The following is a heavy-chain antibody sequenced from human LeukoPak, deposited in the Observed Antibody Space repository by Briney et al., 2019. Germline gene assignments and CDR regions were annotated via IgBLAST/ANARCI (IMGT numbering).Heavy chain of an antibody. D-gene: IGHD6-13*01. V-gene: IGHV3-21*01. Sequence: PGGSLRLSCAASGFTFDDYGMSWVRQAPGKGLEWVSSISSSSSYIYYADSVKGRFTISRDNAKNSLYLQMNSLRAEDTAVYYCARGVAAADIRFDYWAREPWSPSPQ. CDR2: ISSSSSYI. CDR1: GFTFDDYG. CDR3: ARGVAAADIRFDY. J-gene: IGHJ4*02.